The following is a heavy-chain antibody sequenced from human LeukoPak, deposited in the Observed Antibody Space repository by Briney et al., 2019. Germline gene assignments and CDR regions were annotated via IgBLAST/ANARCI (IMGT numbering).Heavy chain of an antibody. CDR1: GFTFSSYA. J-gene: IGHJ4*02. CDR2: ISGSGGST. CDR3: ARGDLRFLEWLYFFDY. D-gene: IGHD3-3*01. V-gene: IGHV3-23*01. Sequence: GSLRLSCAASGFTFSSYAMSWVRQAPGKGLEWVSAISGSGGSTYYADSVKGRFTISRDNAKNSLYLQMNSLRAEDTAVYYCARGDLRFLEWLYFFDYWGQGTLVTVSS.